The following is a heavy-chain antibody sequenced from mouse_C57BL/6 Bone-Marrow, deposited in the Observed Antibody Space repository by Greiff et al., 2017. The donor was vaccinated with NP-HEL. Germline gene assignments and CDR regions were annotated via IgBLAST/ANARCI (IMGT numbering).Heavy chain of an antibody. V-gene: IGHV1-81*01. CDR2: IYPRSGNT. CDR3: ASYYYISDY. CDR1: GYTFTSYG. J-gene: IGHJ2*01. D-gene: IGHD1-1*01. Sequence: VKLMESGAELARPGASVKLSCKASGYTFTSYGISWVKQRTGQGLEWIGEIYPRSGNTYYNEKFKGKATLTADKSSSTAYMELRSLTSEDSAVYFCASYYYISDYWGQGTTLTVSS.